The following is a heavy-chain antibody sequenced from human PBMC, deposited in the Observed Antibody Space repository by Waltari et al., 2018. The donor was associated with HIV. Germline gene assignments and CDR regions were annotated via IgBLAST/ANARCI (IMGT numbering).Heavy chain of an antibody. J-gene: IGHJ3*02. CDR2: IIPIFGTA. V-gene: IGHV1-69*01. D-gene: IGHD3-10*01. CDR1: GGTFSSYA. Sequence: QVQLVQSGAEVKKPGSSVKVSCKASGGTFSSYAISWVRQAPGQGLGWMGGIIPIFGTANYAQKCQGRVTITADESTSTAYMELSSLRSEDTAVYYCARDLSTTVTMVRQDACDIWGQGTMVTVSS. CDR3: ARDLSTTVTMVRQDACDI.